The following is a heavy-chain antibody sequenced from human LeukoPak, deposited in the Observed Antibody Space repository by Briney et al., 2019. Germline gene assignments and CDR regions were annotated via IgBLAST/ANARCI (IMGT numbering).Heavy chain of an antibody. CDR3: TTDGWYCSSTSCYTIDY. CDR2: IKSKTDGGTT. D-gene: IGHD2-2*02. CDR1: GFTFSNAW. Sequence: GGSLRLSCAASGFTFSNAWMSWVRQAPGKGLEWVGRIKSKTDGGTTDYAALAKGRFTISRDDSKNTLYLQMNSLKTEDTAVYYCTTDGWYCSSTSCYTIDYWGQGTLVTVSS. V-gene: IGHV3-15*01. J-gene: IGHJ4*02.